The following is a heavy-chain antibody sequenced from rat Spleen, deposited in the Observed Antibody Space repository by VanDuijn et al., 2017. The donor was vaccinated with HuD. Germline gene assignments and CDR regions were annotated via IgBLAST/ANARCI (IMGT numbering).Heavy chain of an antibody. D-gene: IGHD1-4*01. CDR2: ISYDGTAT. J-gene: IGHJ4*01. CDR3: ARPDGYTYVMDA. V-gene: IGHV5-29*01. Sequence: EVQLVESDGGLVQPGRSLKLSCATSGFTFSDYYMAWVRQAPTKGLEWVATISYDGTATYYRDSVKGRFTLSRDNAKSTLYLQMNSLRSEDTATYYCARPDGYTYVMDAWGQGASVTVSS. CDR1: GFTFSDYY.